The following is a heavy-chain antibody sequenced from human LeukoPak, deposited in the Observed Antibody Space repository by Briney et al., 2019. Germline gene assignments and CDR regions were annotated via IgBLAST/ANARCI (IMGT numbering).Heavy chain of an antibody. CDR1: GYTFIRDG. Sequence: ASAKVSSKASGYTFIRDGLSWVREALGRRLEWMGWISADTGHALFAQKYQGSGTMTTDTSTSTAYMEQRRLRYDDTGAYYCARGGGSYGDYSLWLGYWGQGTLVTVSS. CDR2: ISADTGHA. CDR3: ARGGGSYGDYSLWLGY. V-gene: IGHV1-18*01. J-gene: IGHJ4*02. D-gene: IGHD4-17*01.